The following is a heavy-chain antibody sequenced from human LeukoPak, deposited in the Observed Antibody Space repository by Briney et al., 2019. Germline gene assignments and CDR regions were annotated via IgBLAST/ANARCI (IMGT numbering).Heavy chain of an antibody. CDR1: GFSFSTYW. CDR3: ARDQIAAAGRVYYYYYYMDV. D-gene: IGHD6-13*01. Sequence: GGSLRLSCAASGFSFSTYWMSWVRQAPGKGLEWLANIKQDGSEEYYVDSVKGRFTISRDNAKNSLYLQMNSLRAEDTAVYYCARDQIAAAGRVYYYYYYMDVWGKGTTVTVSS. V-gene: IGHV3-7*01. CDR2: IKQDGSEE. J-gene: IGHJ6*03.